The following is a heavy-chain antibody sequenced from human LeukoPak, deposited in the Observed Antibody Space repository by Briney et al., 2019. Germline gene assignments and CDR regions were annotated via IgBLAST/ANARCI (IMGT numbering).Heavy chain of an antibody. V-gene: IGHV3-30-3*01. J-gene: IGHJ6*02. CDR3: ARDGGYSYGYDAYYYYGMDV. Sequence: GGSLRLSCAASGFTFSSYAMHWVRQAPGKGLEWVAVISYDGSNKYYADSVKGRFTISRDNSKNTLYLQMNSLRAEDTAVYYCARDGGYSYGYDAYYYYGMDVWAKGPRSPSP. CDR2: ISYDGSNK. D-gene: IGHD5-18*01. CDR1: GFTFSSYA.